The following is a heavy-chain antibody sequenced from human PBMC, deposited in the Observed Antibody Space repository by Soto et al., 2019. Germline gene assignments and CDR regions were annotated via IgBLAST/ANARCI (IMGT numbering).Heavy chain of an antibody. D-gene: IGHD3-3*01. J-gene: IGHJ5*02. Sequence: XARLSLPCTVSGGSVSSSSYYGGWIRQPPGKGLEWIGSIYYSGSTSYNPSLKSRVTISVDTSKNQFSLKLSSVTAADTAVYYCARHAERVEYSDFSSGPRNWFDPWGQGTLVTFSS. CDR3: ARHAERVEYSDFSSGPRNWFDP. CDR1: GGSVSSSSYY. CDR2: IYYSGST. V-gene: IGHV4-39*01.